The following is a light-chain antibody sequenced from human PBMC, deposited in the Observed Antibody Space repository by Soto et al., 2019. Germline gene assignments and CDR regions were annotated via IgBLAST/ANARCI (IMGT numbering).Light chain of an antibody. V-gene: IGKV2-28*01. CDR3: MQALQTPWT. Sequence: DIVMTQSPLSLPVTPGEPASISCRSSQSLLHSNGYNYLDWYLQKPGQSPQLLIYLGSNRASGVPDRFGGSGSGTDFTLKISRVEAEDVGVYYCMQALQTPWTLGQGTKVEIK. J-gene: IGKJ1*01. CDR1: QSLLHSNGYNY. CDR2: LGS.